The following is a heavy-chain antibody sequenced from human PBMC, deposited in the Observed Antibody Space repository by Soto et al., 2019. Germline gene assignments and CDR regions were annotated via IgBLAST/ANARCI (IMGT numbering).Heavy chain of an antibody. V-gene: IGHV1-69*12. Sequence: QVQLVQSGAEVKKPGSSVKVSCRTSGGNFKNYGFSWVRQAPGQGLEWMGGLIPMFGVANYGQIFQGRLTITADESTSTAYMELSSLKSGDPAVYYCAGEVGGTGLHFWGQGTLVTVSS. J-gene: IGHJ4*02. CDR2: LIPMFGVA. CDR3: AGEVGGTGLHF. CDR1: GGNFKNYG. D-gene: IGHD3-9*01.